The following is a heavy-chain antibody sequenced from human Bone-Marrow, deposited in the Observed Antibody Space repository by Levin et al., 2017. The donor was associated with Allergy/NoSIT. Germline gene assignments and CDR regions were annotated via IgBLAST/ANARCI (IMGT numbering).Heavy chain of an antibody. CDR1: GGSISSSSYY. V-gene: IGHV4-39*02. CDR2: IYYSGST. CDR3: ARESCTRNYYDSSGYCPKNWFDP. D-gene: IGHD3-22*01. Sequence: SQTLSLTCTVSGGSISSSSYYWGWIRQPPGKGLEWIGSIYYSGSTYYNPSLKSRVTISVDTSKNQFSLKLSSVTAADTAVYYCARESCTRNYYDSSGYCPKNWFDPWGQGTLVTVSS. J-gene: IGHJ5*02.